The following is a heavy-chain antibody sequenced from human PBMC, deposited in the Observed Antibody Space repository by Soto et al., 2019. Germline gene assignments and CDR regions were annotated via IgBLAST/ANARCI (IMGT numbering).Heavy chain of an antibody. V-gene: IGHV3-74*01. D-gene: IGHD2-2*01. J-gene: IGHJ4*02. CDR1: GFTFSSYW. Sequence: EVQLVESGGGLVQPGGSLRLSCAASGFTFSSYWIHWVRQAPGKGLVWVSRINSDGSSTTYADSVKGRFTISRDNAKNTLYLQMRSLRAEDTAVYYCARVSREVVPAAIDYWGQGTLVTVSS. CDR3: ARVSREVVPAAIDY. CDR2: INSDGSST.